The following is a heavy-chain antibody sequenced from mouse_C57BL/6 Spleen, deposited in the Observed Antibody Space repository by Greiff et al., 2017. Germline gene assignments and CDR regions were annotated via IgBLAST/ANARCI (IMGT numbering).Heavy chain of an antibody. Sequence: VQLQQSGPELVKPGASVKIPCKASGYTFTDYNMDWVKQSHGKSLEWIGDSNPNNGGTIYNQKFKGKATLTVDKSSSTAYMELRSLTSEYTAVYYCARGYGSSYGFAYWGQGTLVTVSA. J-gene: IGHJ3*01. CDR3: ARGYGSSYGFAY. V-gene: IGHV1-18*01. CDR1: GYTFTDYN. CDR2: SNPNNGGT. D-gene: IGHD1-1*01.